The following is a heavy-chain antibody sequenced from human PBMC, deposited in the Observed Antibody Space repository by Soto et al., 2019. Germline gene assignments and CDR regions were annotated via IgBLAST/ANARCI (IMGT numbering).Heavy chain of an antibody. CDR3: ARESHDILTGPPWVWYFDL. Sequence: QVQLQQWGAGPLRHLETLSLTCGVSGGSFSGYYWAWIRQSPGKGLEWIGEINDRGSINYNPALKSLVSISVDTSKNHYSLNLRSVTAADTAVYYCARESHDILTGPPWVWYFDLWGRGTLVTVSS. D-gene: IGHD3-9*01. V-gene: IGHV4-34*01. CDR1: GGSFSGYY. J-gene: IGHJ2*01. CDR2: INDRGSI.